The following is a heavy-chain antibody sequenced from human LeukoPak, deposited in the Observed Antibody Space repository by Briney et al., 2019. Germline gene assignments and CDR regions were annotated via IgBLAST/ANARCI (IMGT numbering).Heavy chain of an antibody. CDR3: AKIRDRQPWGAFDI. J-gene: IGHJ3*02. D-gene: IGHD7-27*01. Sequence: GGSLRLSCAASGFTFSSYSMHWVRQAPGKGLEWVAFIRYDGSNKYYADSVKGRFTISRDNSKNTLYLQMNSLRAEDTAVYYCAKIRDRQPWGAFDIWGQGTMVTVSS. V-gene: IGHV3-30*02. CDR2: IRYDGSNK. CDR1: GFTFSSYS.